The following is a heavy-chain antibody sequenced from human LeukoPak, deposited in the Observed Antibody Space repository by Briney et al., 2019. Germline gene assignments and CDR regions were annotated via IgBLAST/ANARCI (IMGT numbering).Heavy chain of an antibody. J-gene: IGHJ3*02. CDR3: ARDRVNRTGEPHDAFDI. CDR2: INHSGST. D-gene: IGHD3-16*01. CDR1: GGSFSGYY. V-gene: IGHV4-34*01. Sequence: PSETLSLTCAVYGGSFSGYYWSWIRQPPGKGLEWIGEINHSGSTNYNPSLKSRVTISVDTSKNQFSLKLSSVTAADTAVYYCARDRVNRTGEPHDAFDIWGQGTMVTVSS.